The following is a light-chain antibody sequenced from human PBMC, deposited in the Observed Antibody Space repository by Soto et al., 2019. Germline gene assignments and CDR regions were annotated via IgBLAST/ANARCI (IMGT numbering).Light chain of an antibody. CDR2: AAY. J-gene: IGKJ1*01. V-gene: IGKV1-8*01. Sequence: AIRMTQSPSSLSASTGDRVTITCRASQGISSYLAWYQQKPGKAPKLLIYAAYTLQSGVPSRFSGSGSGTDFTLTISCLQSEDLATYYCQQYYSYLRTFGQGTKVAIK. CDR1: QGISSY. CDR3: QQYYSYLRT.